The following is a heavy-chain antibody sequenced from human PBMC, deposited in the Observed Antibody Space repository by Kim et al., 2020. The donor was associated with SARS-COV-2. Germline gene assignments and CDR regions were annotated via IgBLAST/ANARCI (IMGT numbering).Heavy chain of an antibody. CDR1: GYTFTTHS. Sequence: ASVKVSCKASGYTFTTHSIHWLRQAPGQGLEWMGVINPSGGSTTYAQKFQGRVTMTRDTSTSTVYMEVSSLRSDDTAMYYCARGGGTGILDYWGQGTLVTVSS. D-gene: IGHD2-8*02. J-gene: IGHJ4*02. CDR3: ARGGGTGILDY. CDR2: INPSGGST. V-gene: IGHV1-46*01.